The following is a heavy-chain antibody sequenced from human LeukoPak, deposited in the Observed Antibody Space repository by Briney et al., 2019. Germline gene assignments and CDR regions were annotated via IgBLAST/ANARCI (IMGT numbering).Heavy chain of an antibody. CDR1: GYTFTSYD. Sequence: ASVKVSCKASGYTFTSYDIHWVRQATGQGLEWMGRMNPNRGDTDYAQKLQGRVTMTTDTSTSTAYMELRSLRSDDTAVYYCARRYYYDSSGYYPNWGQGTLVTVSS. V-gene: IGHV1-8*01. CDR2: MNPNRGDT. D-gene: IGHD3-22*01. J-gene: IGHJ4*02. CDR3: ARRYYYDSSGYYPN.